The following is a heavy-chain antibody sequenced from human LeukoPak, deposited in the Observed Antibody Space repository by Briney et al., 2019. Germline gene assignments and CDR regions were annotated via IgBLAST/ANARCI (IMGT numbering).Heavy chain of an antibody. CDR1: GFTFSSYA. D-gene: IGHD3-9*01. V-gene: IGHV3-23*01. J-gene: IGHJ4*02. CDR2: ISGSGGST. Sequence: QPGGSLRLSCAASGFTFSSYAMSWVRQAPGKGLEWVSAISGSGGSTYYADSVKGRFTISRDNSKNTLYLQMNSLRAEDTAVYYCAKGPNGLRYFDWLLYPYYFDYWGQGTLVTVSS. CDR3: AKGPNGLRYFDWLLYPYYFDY.